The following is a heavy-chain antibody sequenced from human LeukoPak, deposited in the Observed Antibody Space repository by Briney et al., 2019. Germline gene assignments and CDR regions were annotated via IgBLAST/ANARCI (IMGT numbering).Heavy chain of an antibody. CDR2: ISSSSSYI. D-gene: IGHD6-13*01. CDR3: ARSSHQGSRRG. CDR1: GFTFSNAW. J-gene: IGHJ1*01. V-gene: IGHV3-21*01. Sequence: PGGSLRLSCAASGFTFSNAWMSWVRQAPGKGLEWVSSISSSSSYIYYADSVKGRFTISRDNAKNSLYLQMNSLRAEDTAVYYCARSSHQGSRRGWGQGTLVTVSS.